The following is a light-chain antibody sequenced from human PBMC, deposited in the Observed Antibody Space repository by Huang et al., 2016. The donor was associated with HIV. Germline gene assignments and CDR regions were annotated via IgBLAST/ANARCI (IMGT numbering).Light chain of an antibody. Sequence: AIQMTQSPSSLSASVGDRVTITCRASQDIRNDLGWYQQRPGRVPKLLIYAAFNLQSGVPSRFSGSWSGTDFTLTISDLRPEDFATYYCLQDYSYPSTFGLGTKLEL. CDR2: AAF. J-gene: IGKJ2*01. CDR1: QDIRND. V-gene: IGKV1-6*01. CDR3: LQDYSYPST.